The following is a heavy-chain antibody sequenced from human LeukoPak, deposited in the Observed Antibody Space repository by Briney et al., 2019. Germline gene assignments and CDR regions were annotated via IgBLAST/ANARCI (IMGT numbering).Heavy chain of an antibody. J-gene: IGHJ6*02. D-gene: IGHD2-15*01. V-gene: IGHV1-2*02. CDR2: FNPKSGGT. Sequence: ASVKVSCKASGYTFNGYYLHWVRQAPGQGLEGMGWFNPKSGGTYYVQKFQGRVTMTRDTSISTAYMELNSLTSDDTAVYYCARDPVGGYCSGGSCRRYYYYGMDVWGQGTTVTVSS. CDR3: ARDPVGGYCSGGSCRRYYYYGMDV. CDR1: GYTFNGYY.